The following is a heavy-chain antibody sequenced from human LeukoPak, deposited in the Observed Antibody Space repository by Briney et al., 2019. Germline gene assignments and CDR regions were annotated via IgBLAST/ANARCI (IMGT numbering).Heavy chain of an antibody. CDR3: ARGLSAIVY. V-gene: IGHV4-34*01. Sequence: PSETLSLTCAVYGGSFSGYYWSWIRQPPGKGLEWIGEINHSGSTNYNPSLKSRVTISVDTSKDQFSLKLSSVTAADTAVYYCARGLSAIVYWGQGTLVTVSS. CDR1: GGSFSGYY. D-gene: IGHD2-15*01. J-gene: IGHJ4*02. CDR2: INHSGST.